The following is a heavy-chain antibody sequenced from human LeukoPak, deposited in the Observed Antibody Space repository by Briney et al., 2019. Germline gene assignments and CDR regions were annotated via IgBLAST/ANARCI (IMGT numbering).Heavy chain of an antibody. J-gene: IGHJ5*02. CDR3: GESITGTTVNWFDP. CDR1: GFSLSTSGVG. D-gene: IGHD1-20*01. V-gene: IGHV2-5*02. Sequence: KESGPTLVKPTQTLTLTCTFSGFSLSTSGVGVGWIRQPPGKALEWLALIYWDDDKRYSPSLKSRLTITKATSKNQVVLTITNRHPVDTVRYYCGESITGTTVNWFDPWGQGTLVTVSS. CDR2: IYWDDDK.